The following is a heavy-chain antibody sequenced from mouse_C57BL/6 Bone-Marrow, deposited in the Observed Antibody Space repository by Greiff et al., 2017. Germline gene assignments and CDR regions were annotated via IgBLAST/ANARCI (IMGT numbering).Heavy chain of an antibody. CDR3: ARSLRLLLRWFDD. Sequence: QVQLQQSGAELVKPGASVKLSCKASGYTFTSYWMHWVQQRPGRGLGWIGRIDPNSGGTKYNEKFKSKATLTVDKPSSTAYMQLSSLTSEDSAVYYCARSLRLLLRWFDDWGQGTTLTVSS. J-gene: IGHJ2*01. CDR1: GYTFTSYW. CDR2: IDPNSGGT. V-gene: IGHV1-62-3*01. D-gene: IGHD1-1*01.